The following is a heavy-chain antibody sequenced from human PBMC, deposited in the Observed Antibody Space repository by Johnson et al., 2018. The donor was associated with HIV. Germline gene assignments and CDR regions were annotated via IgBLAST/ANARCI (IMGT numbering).Heavy chain of an antibody. CDR3: TTGFGPAYEI. CDR1: GFTFSSYW. J-gene: IGHJ3*02. CDR2: INQDGSEK. V-gene: IGHV3-7*05. Sequence: VQLVESGGGLVQPGGSLRLSCAASGFTFSSYWMSWVRQAPGKGLEWVANINQDGSEKYYVDSVKGRFTISRDNARNSLYLQMNSLRADDTAVYYCTTGFGPAYEIWGQGTMVTVSS. D-gene: IGHD3-16*01.